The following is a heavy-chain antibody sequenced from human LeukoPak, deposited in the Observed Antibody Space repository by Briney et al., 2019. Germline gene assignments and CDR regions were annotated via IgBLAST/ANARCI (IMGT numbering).Heavy chain of an antibody. CDR1: GFTFSSYG. CDR2: ISGSGGNT. Sequence: GGSLRLSCAASGFTFSSYGMSWVRQAPGKGLEWVSFISGSGGNTYYTDSVKGRFTISRDNSKNTLYLQMNSLRAEDTAIYYCAKDRGLGATLFDYWGQGTLVTVSS. V-gene: IGHV3-23*01. CDR3: AKDRGLGATLFDY. D-gene: IGHD1-26*01. J-gene: IGHJ4*02.